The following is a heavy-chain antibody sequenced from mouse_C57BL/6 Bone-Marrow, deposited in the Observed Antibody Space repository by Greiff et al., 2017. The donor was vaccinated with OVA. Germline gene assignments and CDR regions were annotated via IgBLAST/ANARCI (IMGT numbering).Heavy chain of an antibody. J-gene: IGHJ4*01. CDR3: AREMAYYTDYYDMDD. CDR1: GFTFSDSG. Sequence: EVQLVESGGGLVKPGGSLKLSCAASGFTFSDSGMHWVRQAPEKGLEWVAYISSGSSTIYYADTVKGRFTFSRDNAKNTLFLQLTSLRSEETAMYYCAREMAYYTDYYDMDDWGQGTSVTVSS. D-gene: IGHD2-12*01. CDR2: ISSGSSTI. V-gene: IGHV5-17*01.